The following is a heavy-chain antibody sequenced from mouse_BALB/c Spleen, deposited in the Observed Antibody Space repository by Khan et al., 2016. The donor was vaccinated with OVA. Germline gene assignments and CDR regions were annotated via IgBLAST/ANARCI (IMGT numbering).Heavy chain of an antibody. V-gene: IGHV4-1*02. CDR2: INPDSSTI. CDR1: GFDFSRYW. Sequence: EVQLLESGGGLVQPGGSLKLSCAASGFDFSRYWMSWVRQAPGKGLEWIGEINPDSSTINYTPSLKDKFIISSDNAKNTLYLQMSKVRSEYTALYYGARGLRRYYYAMDYWGQGTSVTVAS. CDR3: ARGLRRYYYAMDY. J-gene: IGHJ4*01. D-gene: IGHD2-2*01.